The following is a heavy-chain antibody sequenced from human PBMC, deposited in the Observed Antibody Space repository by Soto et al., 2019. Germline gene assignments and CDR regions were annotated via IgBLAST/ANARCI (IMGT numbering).Heavy chain of an antibody. D-gene: IGHD3-9*01. Sequence: SEPLSHTCTVSDGSISRYYWSCIRKPTGKGLEWIGYIYYSGSTNYNPSLKSRVTISVDTSKNQFSLKLSSVTAADTAVYYCARGKTFHDILTGYYQTGPFDYWGQGTPVPVSS. CDR2: IYYSGST. CDR3: ARGKTFHDILTGYYQTGPFDY. V-gene: IGHV4-59*01. J-gene: IGHJ4*02. CDR1: DGSISRYY.